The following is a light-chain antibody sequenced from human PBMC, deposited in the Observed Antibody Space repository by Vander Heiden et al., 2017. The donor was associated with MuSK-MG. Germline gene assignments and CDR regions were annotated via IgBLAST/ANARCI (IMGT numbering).Light chain of an antibody. CDR2: WAS. J-gene: IGKJ2*01. V-gene: IGKV4-1*01. CDR1: QSVLYSSNNKNY. CDR3: QQYDSKAYT. Sequence: DIVMTQSPDSLAVSLGERATINCKSSQSVLYSSNNKNYLAWYQQKPRQPPKLLIYWASTRESGVPDRFSGSGSGTDFTLTISSLQAEDVAVYYCQQYDSKAYTFGQGTKLEIK.